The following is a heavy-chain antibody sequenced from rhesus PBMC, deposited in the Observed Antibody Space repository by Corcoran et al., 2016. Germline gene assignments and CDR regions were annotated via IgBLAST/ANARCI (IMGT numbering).Heavy chain of an antibody. D-gene: IGHD4-29*01. CDR3: ARDPGGSSYFDY. J-gene: IGHJ4*01. Sequence: QVQLQESGPGLVKPSETLSLTCAVSGGSISSSNWWSWIRQHPGKGLEWIGGIYSNSKITHYTPSLKSRVTISKDTSKNQFSLKLSSVTAADTAVYYCARDPGGSSYFDYWGQGVLVTVSS. V-gene: IGHV4S18*01. CDR1: GGSISSSNW. CDR2: IYSNSKIT.